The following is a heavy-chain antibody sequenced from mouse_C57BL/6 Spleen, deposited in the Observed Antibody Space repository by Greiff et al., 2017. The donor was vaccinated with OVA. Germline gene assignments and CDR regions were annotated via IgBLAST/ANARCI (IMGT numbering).Heavy chain of an antibody. CDR3: ARDNYSKGGFAY. CDR2: ISDGGSYT. D-gene: IGHD2-5*01. V-gene: IGHV5-4*01. Sequence: EVQLQESGGGLVKPGGSLKLSCAASGFTFSSYAMSWVRQTPEKRLEWVATISDGGSYTYYPDNVKGRFTISRDNAKNNLYLQMSHLKSEDTAMYYCARDNYSKGGFAYWGQGTLVTVSA. CDR1: GFTFSSYA. J-gene: IGHJ3*01.